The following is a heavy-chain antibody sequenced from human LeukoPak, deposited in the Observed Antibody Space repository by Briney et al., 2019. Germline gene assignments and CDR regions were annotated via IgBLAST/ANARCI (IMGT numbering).Heavy chain of an antibody. J-gene: IGHJ4*02. CDR2: IRYDGSDK. CDR1: GFTFTTYG. V-gene: IGHV3-30*02. CDR3: AREGRYFDWLLPIDY. D-gene: IGHD3-9*01. Sequence: GGSLRLSCEASGFTFTTYGMHWVRQVPGKGLEWVAFIRYDGSDKYYVDSVKGRFTISRDNARSTLYLQMNSLRAEDTAVYYCAREGRYFDWLLPIDYWGQGTLVTVSS.